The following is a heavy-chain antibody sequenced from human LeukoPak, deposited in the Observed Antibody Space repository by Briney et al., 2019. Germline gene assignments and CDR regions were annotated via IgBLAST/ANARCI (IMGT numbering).Heavy chain of an antibody. J-gene: IGHJ4*02. Sequence: GGSLRLSCAASGFPFSGYWMTWVRQAPGRGLEWVATIKEDGSAAYFGDSVRGRFAISRDNAKNSLYLRMNSLRGEDTAVYYCARGGANRFDYWGQGTLVTVSS. V-gene: IGHV3-7*04. CDR3: ARGGANRFDY. CDR1: GFPFSGYW. D-gene: IGHD3-16*01. CDR2: IKEDGSAA.